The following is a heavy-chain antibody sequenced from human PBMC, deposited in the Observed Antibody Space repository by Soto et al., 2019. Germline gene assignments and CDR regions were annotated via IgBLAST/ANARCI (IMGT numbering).Heavy chain of an antibody. CDR3: ASGITIFGVVIP. Sequence: PGGSLRLSCAASGFTFSSYSMNWVRQAPGKGLEWVSSISSSSSYIYYADSVKGRFTISRDNAKNSLYLQMNSLRAEDTAVYYCASGITIFGVVIPWGQGTLVTVSS. D-gene: IGHD3-3*01. J-gene: IGHJ5*02. CDR2: ISSSSSYI. V-gene: IGHV3-21*01. CDR1: GFTFSSYS.